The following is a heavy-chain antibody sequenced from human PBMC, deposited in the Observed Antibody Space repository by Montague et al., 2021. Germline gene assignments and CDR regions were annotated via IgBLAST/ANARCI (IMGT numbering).Heavy chain of an antibody. CDR3: ARSLYCRGGSCYSGFDP. D-gene: IGHD2-15*01. Sequence: SETLSLTCTVSGGSISSASYYWGWIRQPPGKGLEFIGVIYYNGTTYHNPSLKSRVTVSMDTSKNQFSLKLSSVTAADTAVYYCARSLYCRGGSCYSGFDPWGQGTPVTASS. CDR2: IYYNGTT. J-gene: IGHJ5*01. V-gene: IGHV4-39*01. CDR1: GGSISSASYY.